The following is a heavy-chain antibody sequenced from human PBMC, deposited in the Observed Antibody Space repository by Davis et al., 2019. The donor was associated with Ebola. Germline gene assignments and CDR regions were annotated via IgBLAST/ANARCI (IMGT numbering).Heavy chain of an antibody. CDR2: ISSSSSTI. J-gene: IGHJ6*04. Sequence: GESLKISCAASGFTFSTYNMNWVRQAPGKGLEWVSYISSSSSTIYYADSVKGRFTISRDNAKNSLYLQMNSLRAEDTAVYYCAREAYDILTGYYRPNYYYYGMDVWGKGTTVTVSS. CDR3: AREAYDILTGYYRPNYYYYGMDV. V-gene: IGHV3-48*04. CDR1: GFTFSTYN. D-gene: IGHD3-9*01.